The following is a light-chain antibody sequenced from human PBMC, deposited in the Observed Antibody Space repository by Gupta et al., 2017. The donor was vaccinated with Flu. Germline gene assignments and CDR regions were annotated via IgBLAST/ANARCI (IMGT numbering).Light chain of an antibody. V-gene: IGKV3-20*01. CDR2: GAS. CDR3: QQYGSSPT. CDR1: QSVNRGY. J-gene: IGKJ2*01. Sequence: ESVLTQSPGTLSLSPGERATLSCKASQSVNRGYLAWYQQKPGQPPRLLIYGASSRANGTPDRFSGSGSGTDFTLTINRLEPEDFAVYYCQQYGSSPTFDQGTKLEIK.